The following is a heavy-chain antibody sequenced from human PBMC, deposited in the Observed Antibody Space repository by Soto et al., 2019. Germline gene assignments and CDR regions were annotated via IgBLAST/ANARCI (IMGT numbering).Heavy chain of an antibody. V-gene: IGHV1-18*04. Sequence: QVQLVQSGAEVKKPGASVKVSCKACGYTFTSYGISWVRQAPGQGLEWMGWISAYNGNTNYAQKLQGRVTMTTDTSTSTAYMELRSLRSDDTAVYYCARDWPYYDILTGYSFPAFDYWGQGTLVTVSS. D-gene: IGHD3-9*01. CDR2: ISAYNGNT. CDR1: GYTFTSYG. J-gene: IGHJ4*02. CDR3: ARDWPYYDILTGYSFPAFDY.